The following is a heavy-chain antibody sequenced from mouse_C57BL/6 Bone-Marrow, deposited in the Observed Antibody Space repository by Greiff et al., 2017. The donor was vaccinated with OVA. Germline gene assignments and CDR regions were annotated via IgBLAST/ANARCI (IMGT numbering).Heavy chain of an antibody. CDR1: GFSLTSYG. CDR2: IWRGGST. V-gene: IGHV2-5*01. J-gene: IGHJ3*01. CDR3: AKPYSNYEAWFAY. Sequence: VKLQQSGPGLVQPSQSLSITCTVSGFSLTSYGVHWVRQSPGQGLEWLGVIWRGGSTDYNAAFMSILSITKDNSKSQVFFKMNSLQADDTAIYYCAKPYSNYEAWFAYWGQGTLVTVSA. D-gene: IGHD2-5*01.